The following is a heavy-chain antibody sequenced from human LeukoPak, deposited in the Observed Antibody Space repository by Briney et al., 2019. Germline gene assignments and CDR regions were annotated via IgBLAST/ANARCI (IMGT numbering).Heavy chain of an antibody. Sequence: GGSLRLSCAASGFTFSSYSMNWVRQAPGKGLEWVSSISSSSSYIYYADSVKGRFTISRDNAKNSLYLQMNSLRAEDTAVYYCARDGFGELCSVYWGQGTLVTVSS. CDR3: ARDGFGELCSVY. CDR1: GFTFSSYS. CDR2: ISSSSSYI. D-gene: IGHD3-10*01. V-gene: IGHV3-21*01. J-gene: IGHJ4*02.